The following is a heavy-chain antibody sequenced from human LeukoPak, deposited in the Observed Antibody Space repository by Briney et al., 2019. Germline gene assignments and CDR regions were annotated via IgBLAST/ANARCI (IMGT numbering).Heavy chain of an antibody. CDR1: GYTFSDYY. D-gene: IGHD2-15*01. J-gene: IGHJ4*02. V-gene: IGHV1-46*01. CDR2: INPSGGST. Sequence: VASVKVSCKASGYTFSDYYMHWVRQAPGQGLEWMGIINPSGGSTSYAQKFQGRVTMTRDMSTSTVYMELSSLRSEDTAVYYCARIGSFQWLNSVWGQGTLVTVSS. CDR3: ARIGSFQWLNSV.